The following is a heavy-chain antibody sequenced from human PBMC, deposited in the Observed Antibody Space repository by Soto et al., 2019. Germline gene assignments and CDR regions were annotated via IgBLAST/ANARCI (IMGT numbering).Heavy chain of an antibody. V-gene: IGHV1-18*04. Sequence: ASVKVSCKASGYTFTSYGISWVRHAPGQGLEWMGWISAYNGNTNYAQKLQGRVTMTTDTSTSTAYMELRSLRSDDTAVYYCARGIASALRVGWFDPWGQGTLVTVSS. CDR1: GYTFTSYG. CDR3: ARGIASALRVGWFDP. CDR2: ISAYNGNT. D-gene: IGHD6-13*01. J-gene: IGHJ5*02.